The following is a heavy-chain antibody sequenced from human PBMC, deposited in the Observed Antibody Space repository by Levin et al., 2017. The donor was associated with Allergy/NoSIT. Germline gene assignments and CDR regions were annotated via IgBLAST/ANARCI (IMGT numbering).Heavy chain of an antibody. CDR2: VVPIRDIT. CDR3: ASRGAANDAFDI. V-gene: IGHV1-69*02. J-gene: IGHJ3*02. D-gene: IGHD3-10*01. CDR1: GGTFSTYP. Sequence: SVKVSCKASGGTFSTYPISWVRQAPGQGLEWMGRVVPIRDITNIAQRFQGRVTITADKSTSTAYMELSGLRSEDTAIYYCASRGAANDAFDIWGQGTMVTVSS.